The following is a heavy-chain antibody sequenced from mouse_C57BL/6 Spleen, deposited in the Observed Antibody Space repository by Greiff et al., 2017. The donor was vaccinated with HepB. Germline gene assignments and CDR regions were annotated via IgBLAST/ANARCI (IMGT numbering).Heavy chain of an antibody. CDR1: GFTFSSYA. CDR3: ARGGHYYGSSDGYCDV. V-gene: IGHV5-4*03. D-gene: IGHD1-1*01. Sequence: EVNLVESGGGLVKPGGSLKLSCAASGFTFSSYAMSWVRQTPEKRLEWVATISDGGSYTYYPDNVKGRFTISRDNAKNNLYLQMSHLKSEDTARYYCARGGHYYGSSDGYCDVWGTGTTVTVSS. CDR2: ISDGGSYT. J-gene: IGHJ1*03.